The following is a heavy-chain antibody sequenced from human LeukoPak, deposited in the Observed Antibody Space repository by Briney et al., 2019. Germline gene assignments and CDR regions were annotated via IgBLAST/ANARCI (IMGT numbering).Heavy chain of an antibody. V-gene: IGHV3-23*01. CDR2: ISFNGRNT. D-gene: IGHD5-12*01. Sequence: GGSLRLSCAASGFTFSSHSMSWVRQTPRKGLEWVSLISFNGRNTYYGDSVKGRFTISRDNSKDTVYLQMNSLRAEDTAIFYCARDIELSTWGPGTMVTVSS. CDR1: GFTFSSHS. J-gene: IGHJ3*01. CDR3: ARDIELST.